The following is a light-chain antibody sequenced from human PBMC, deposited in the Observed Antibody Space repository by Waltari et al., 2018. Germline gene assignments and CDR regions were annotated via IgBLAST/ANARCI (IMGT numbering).Light chain of an antibody. CDR3: SLYTGSGIWV. J-gene: IGLJ3*02. Sequence: QTVVTQEPSLSVSPGGTVTLTCALSYGSVPSTSYATWYQQTPGQAPRTLVYKATSRSSGVPDRFSGSILGNKAALTITGAQADDESDYYFSLYTGSGIWVFGGGTNLTVL. CDR2: KAT. CDR1: YGSVPSTSY. V-gene: IGLV8-61*01.